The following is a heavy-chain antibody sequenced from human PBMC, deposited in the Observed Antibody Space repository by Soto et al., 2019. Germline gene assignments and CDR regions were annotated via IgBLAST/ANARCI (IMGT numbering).Heavy chain of an antibody. Sequence: SETLSLTCTVSGDSISSGDYYWSWIRQPPGKGLEWIGCIYYSGNTYYNPSLKRRFSISVDTSKNQFSLKLSSVTAADTAVYYCARAYDFWSGFDYWGQGTLVTVSS. J-gene: IGHJ4*02. CDR1: GDSISSGDYY. CDR2: IYYSGNT. D-gene: IGHD3-3*01. V-gene: IGHV4-30-4*01. CDR3: ARAYDFWSGFDY.